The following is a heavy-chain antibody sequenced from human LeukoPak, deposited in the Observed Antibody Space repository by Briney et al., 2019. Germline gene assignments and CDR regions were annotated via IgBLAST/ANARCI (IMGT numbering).Heavy chain of an antibody. Sequence: SETLSLTCTVSGGSISSGSYYWSRIRQPAGKGLEWIGRIYYSGSTYYNPSLKSRVTISVDTSKNQFSLKLSSVTAADTAVYYCARLRPTYYYDSSGYYFDYWGQGTLVTVSS. CDR2: IYYSGST. D-gene: IGHD3-22*01. J-gene: IGHJ4*02. V-gene: IGHV4-39*01. CDR1: GGSISSGSYY. CDR3: ARLRPTYYYDSSGYYFDY.